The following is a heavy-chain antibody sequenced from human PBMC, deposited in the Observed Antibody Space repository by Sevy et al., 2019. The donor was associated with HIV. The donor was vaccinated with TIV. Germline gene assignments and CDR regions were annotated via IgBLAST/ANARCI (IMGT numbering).Heavy chain of an antibody. D-gene: IGHD2-15*01. CDR3: ARGGGHLSEGVLMDS. V-gene: IGHV1-18*01. CDR2: VGAYNGHT. CDR1: GYTFSSYG. Sequence: ASVKVSCKGSGYTFSSYGVTWLRQAPGQGLAWMGGVGAYNGHTNLAQKLQGRVTLTTDTSTSTANMEPRSLTSDDSAVYYCARGGGHLSEGVLMDSWGQGTLVTVSS. J-gene: IGHJ4*02.